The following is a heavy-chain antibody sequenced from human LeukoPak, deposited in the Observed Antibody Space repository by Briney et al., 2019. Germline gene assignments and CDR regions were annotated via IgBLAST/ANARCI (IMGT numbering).Heavy chain of an antibody. Sequence: GGSLRLSCAASGFTFSDYYMSWIRQAPGKGLEWVSYISSSGSTIYYADSVKGRFTISRDNAKNSLYLQMNSLRAEDTAVYYCARDMLLSRTSADYWGQGTLVTVSS. V-gene: IGHV3-11*04. CDR1: GFTFSDYY. J-gene: IGHJ4*02. CDR3: ARDMLLSRTSADY. CDR2: ISSSGSTI. D-gene: IGHD2-2*01.